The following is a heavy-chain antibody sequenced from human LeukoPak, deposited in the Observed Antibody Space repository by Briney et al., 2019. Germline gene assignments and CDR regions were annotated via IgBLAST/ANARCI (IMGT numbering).Heavy chain of an antibody. Sequence: PGGSLRLSCAASGFSVSGNYIIWVRQAPRKGLEWVSVIYGGDKTNYADSVKGRFTISRDSSENTLYLQMNSLRAEDTAVYYCAGSITTPGGFDYWGQGTPVTVSS. V-gene: IGHV3-53*01. J-gene: IGHJ4*02. CDR2: IYGGDKT. D-gene: IGHD6-13*01. CDR3: AGSITTPGGFDY. CDR1: GFSVSGNY.